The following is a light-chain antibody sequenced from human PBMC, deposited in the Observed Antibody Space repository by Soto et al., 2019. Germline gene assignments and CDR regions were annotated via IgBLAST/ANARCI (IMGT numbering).Light chain of an antibody. V-gene: IGKV1-27*01. J-gene: IGKJ1*01. CDR1: QDIGKS. CDR3: KMYVTAPET. CDR2: AAS. Sequence: DIQMTQSPSSLSASVGDRLTITCRASQDIGKSLAWYQQNPGKVPKPLIYAASTLHSGVPSRFSGGGSGTHFPLPISNLQPEDVATYYGKMYVTAPETFGQGTKVKI.